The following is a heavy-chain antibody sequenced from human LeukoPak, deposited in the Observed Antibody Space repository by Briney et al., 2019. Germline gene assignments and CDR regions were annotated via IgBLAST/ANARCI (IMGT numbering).Heavy chain of an antibody. V-gene: IGHV3-33*01. CDR3: ARRARQNIAFMDV. J-gene: IGHJ6*03. Sequence: GGSLRLSCAASGFPFSSYGMHWVRQAPGKGLEWVAVIWNDGNKIYDADSVKGRFTISRDNSKNTLYLQMNSLRAEDTAVYHWARRARQNIAFMDVWGKGATVTVFS. CDR1: GFPFSSYG. CDR2: IWNDGNKI.